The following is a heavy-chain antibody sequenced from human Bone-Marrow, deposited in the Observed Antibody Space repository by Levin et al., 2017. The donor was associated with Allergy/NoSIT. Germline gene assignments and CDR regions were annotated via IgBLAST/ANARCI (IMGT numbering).Heavy chain of an antibody. J-gene: IGHJ4*02. D-gene: IGHD3-10*01. CDR2: IYYSGST. CDR3: ARTKGFGELIYYFDY. Sequence: PSETLSLTCTVSGGSISSYYWSWIRQPPGKGLEWIGYIYYSGSTNYNPSLKSRVTISVDTSKNQFSLKLSSVTAADTAVYYCARTKGFGELIYYFDYWGQGTLVTVSS. CDR1: GGSISSYY. V-gene: IGHV4-59*01.